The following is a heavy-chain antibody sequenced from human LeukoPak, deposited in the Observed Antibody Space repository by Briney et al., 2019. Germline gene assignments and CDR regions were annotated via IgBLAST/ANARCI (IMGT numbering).Heavy chain of an antibody. CDR1: GGTFSSYA. J-gene: IGHJ4*02. V-gene: IGHV1-69*13. Sequence: SVKVSCKASGGTFSSYAISWVRQAPGQGLEWMGGIIPIFGTANYAQKFQGRVTITADESTSTAYMELSSLRSEDTAVYYCARHERHYYDSSGYPADYWGQGTLVTVSS. CDR3: ARHERHYYDSSGYPADY. D-gene: IGHD3-22*01. CDR2: IIPIFGTA.